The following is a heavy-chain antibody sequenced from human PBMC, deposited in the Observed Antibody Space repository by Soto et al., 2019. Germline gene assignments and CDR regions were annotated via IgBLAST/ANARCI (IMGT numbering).Heavy chain of an antibody. Sequence: GASVKVSCKASGYTFTSYDINWVRQATGQGLEWLGWMNPNTGNTGYAQKFRGRVTMTRNTSISTAYMELSSLRSEDTAVYYCARGLGPARWSSSLRDYFDYWGQGTLVTVSS. D-gene: IGHD6-6*01. CDR1: GYTFTSYD. J-gene: IGHJ4*02. CDR3: ARGLGPARWSSSLRDYFDY. V-gene: IGHV1-8*01. CDR2: MNPNTGNT.